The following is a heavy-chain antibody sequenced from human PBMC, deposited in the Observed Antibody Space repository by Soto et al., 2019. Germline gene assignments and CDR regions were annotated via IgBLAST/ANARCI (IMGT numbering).Heavy chain of an antibody. CDR2: IRATGGQT. CDR3: AQDRGWGVVSPSHDS. CDR1: GFTFRNFV. D-gene: IGHD2-21*01. Sequence: EVQLLESGGGVVQPGGSLRLSCAASGFTFRNFVMSWVRQAPGKGLEWVSAIRATGGQTFYADSVKGRFTISRDNSKNMLYLPIDSLRDADTALYFCAQDRGWGVVSPSHDSWGQGTLVTISS. V-gene: IGHV3-23*01. J-gene: IGHJ4*02.